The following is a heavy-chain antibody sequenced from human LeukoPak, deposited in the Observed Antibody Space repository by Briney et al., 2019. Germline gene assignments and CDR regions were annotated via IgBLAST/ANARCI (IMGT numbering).Heavy chain of an antibody. CDR3: ARGFYDSNGYSEPFDI. Sequence: SETLSLTCSVSGDSITSDYWNWIRRPPGKRLEWIGYISYSGATNYNPSPKSRVTMSMDTSKNQFSLNLRSVIAADTAVYFCARGFYDSNGYSEPFDIWGQGTMVSVSS. J-gene: IGHJ3*02. CDR2: ISYSGAT. D-gene: IGHD3-22*01. CDR1: GDSITSDY. V-gene: IGHV4-59*01.